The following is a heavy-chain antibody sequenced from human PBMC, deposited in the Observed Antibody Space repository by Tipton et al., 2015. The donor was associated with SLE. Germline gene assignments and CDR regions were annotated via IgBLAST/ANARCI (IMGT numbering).Heavy chain of an antibody. Sequence: GSLRLSCAASGFTFDDYTMHWVRQAPGKGLEWVSLISWDGGSTYYADSVKGRFTISRDNAKNSLYLQMNSLRAEDTAVYYCARDLQGAYYDSSGYYYVNYYYYGMDVWGQGTTVTVSS. J-gene: IGHJ6*02. D-gene: IGHD3-22*01. CDR1: GFTFDDYT. V-gene: IGHV3-43*01. CDR3: ARDLQGAYYDSSGYYYVNYYYYGMDV. CDR2: ISWDGGST.